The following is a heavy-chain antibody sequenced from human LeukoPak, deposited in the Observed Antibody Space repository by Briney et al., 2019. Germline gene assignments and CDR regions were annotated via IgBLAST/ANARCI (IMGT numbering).Heavy chain of an antibody. J-gene: IGHJ3*02. CDR3: ARDGATLGAFDI. Sequence: GGSLRLSCAASGLTFSSYSINWVRQAPGKGLEWVSYISSSSSTIYYADSVKGRFTISRDNAKNSLYLQMNSLRAEDTAVYYCARDGATLGAFDIWGQGTMVTVSS. D-gene: IGHD1-26*01. V-gene: IGHV3-48*01. CDR1: GLTFSSYS. CDR2: ISSSSSTI.